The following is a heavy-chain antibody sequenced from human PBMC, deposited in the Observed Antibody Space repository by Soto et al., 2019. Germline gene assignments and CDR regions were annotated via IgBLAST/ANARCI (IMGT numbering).Heavy chain of an antibody. CDR3: AIMGPGPDYDFWSGYYRFRNYFDY. V-gene: IGHV1-18*01. Sequence: QVQLVQSGAEVKKPGASVKVSCKASGYTFTSYGISWVRQAPGQGLEWMGWISAYNGNTNYAQKLQGRVTMTTDTSTSTAYMELRSLRSDDTAVYYCAIMGPGPDYDFWSGYYRFRNYFDYWGQGTLVTVSS. J-gene: IGHJ4*02. CDR2: ISAYNGNT. D-gene: IGHD3-3*01. CDR1: GYTFTSYG.